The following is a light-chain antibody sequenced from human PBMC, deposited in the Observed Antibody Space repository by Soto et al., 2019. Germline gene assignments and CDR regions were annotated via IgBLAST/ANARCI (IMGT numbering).Light chain of an antibody. CDR1: QSVSSSA. J-gene: IGKJ5*01. CDR2: GTS. CDR3: QRYGSSPLIP. Sequence: ETVVTQSAGTLSLSPGERSTLSCRPSQSVSSSALAWYKQRPGKAPRLLIYGTSSRATGIPDRFSGSGSGTDFTLTISRLEPEDFAVYFCQRYGSSPLIPFGQGTRLEI. V-gene: IGKV3-20*01.